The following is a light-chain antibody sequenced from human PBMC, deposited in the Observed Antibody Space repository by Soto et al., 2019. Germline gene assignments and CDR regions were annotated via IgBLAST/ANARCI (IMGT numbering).Light chain of an antibody. CDR1: GSDIGDYGY. Sequence: QSVLTQPASVSGSPGQSITISCTGTGSDIGDYGYVSWYQQHPGKAPKLIIYEVTNRPSGVSTRFSGSKSGNTASLTISGLQAEDEADYYCNSYTNRNSVIFGGGTQLTVL. CDR3: NSYTNRNSVI. V-gene: IGLV2-14*01. CDR2: EVT. J-gene: IGLJ2*01.